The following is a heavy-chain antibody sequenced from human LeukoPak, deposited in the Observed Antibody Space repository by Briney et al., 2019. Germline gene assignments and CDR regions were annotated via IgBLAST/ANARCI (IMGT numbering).Heavy chain of an antibody. CDR3: ATASSSWYWNYFDY. D-gene: IGHD6-13*01. Sequence: ASVNVSCKASGYIFTEHHINWVRQAPGQGLEWMGWISGYNGNTNYAQKFQGRVTMTEDTSTDTAYMELSSLRSEDTAVYYCATASSSWYWNYFDYWGQGTLVTVSS. V-gene: IGHV1-18*01. CDR1: GYIFTEHH. J-gene: IGHJ4*02. CDR2: ISGYNGNT.